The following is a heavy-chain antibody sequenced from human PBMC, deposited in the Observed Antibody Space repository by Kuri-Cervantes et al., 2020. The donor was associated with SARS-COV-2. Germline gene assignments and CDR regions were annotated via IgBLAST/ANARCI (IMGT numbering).Heavy chain of an antibody. J-gene: IGHJ6*02. CDR1: GFTFDDYA. Sequence: SLKISCAASGFTFDDYAMHWVRQAPGKGLEWVSGISWISGSIGYADSVKGRFTISRDNSKNTLYLQMNSLRAEDTAVYYCARGGWNLDYYYYYGMDVWGQGTTVTVSS. V-gene: IGHV3-9*01. CDR3: ARGGWNLDYYYYYGMDV. D-gene: IGHD1-1*01. CDR2: ISWISGSI.